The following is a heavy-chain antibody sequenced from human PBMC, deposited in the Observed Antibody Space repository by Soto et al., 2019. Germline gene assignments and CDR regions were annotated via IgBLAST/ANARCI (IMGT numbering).Heavy chain of an antibody. CDR2: IYPGDSDT. CDR3: ARQGHHYGDYVKYFDY. CDR1: GYSFTSYW. V-gene: IGHV5-51*01. D-gene: IGHD4-17*01. Sequence: GESLKISCKGSGYSFTSYWICWVRQMPVKGLEWMGIIYPGDSDTRYSPSFQGQVTISADKSISTAYLQWSSLKASDTAMYYCARQGHHYGDYVKYFDYWGQGTLVAVSS. J-gene: IGHJ4*02.